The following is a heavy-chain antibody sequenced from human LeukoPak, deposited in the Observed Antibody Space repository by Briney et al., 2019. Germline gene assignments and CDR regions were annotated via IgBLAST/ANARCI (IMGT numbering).Heavy chain of an antibody. Sequence: MPSETLSLTCTVSGGSISSSGYYWGWIRQPPGKGLEWIGSIYYSGSTYYNPSLKSRVTISVDTSKNQFSLKLSSVTAADTAVYYCARSAVLRFLEWLSFDYWGQGTLVTVSS. CDR3: ARSAVLRFLEWLSFDY. CDR2: IYYSGST. D-gene: IGHD3-3*01. J-gene: IGHJ4*02. CDR1: GGSISSSGYY. V-gene: IGHV4-39*07.